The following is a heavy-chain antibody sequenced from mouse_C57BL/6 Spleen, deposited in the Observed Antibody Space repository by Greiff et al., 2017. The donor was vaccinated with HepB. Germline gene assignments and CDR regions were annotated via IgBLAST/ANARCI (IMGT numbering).Heavy chain of an antibody. Sequence: QVQLQQSGAELVMPGASVKLSCKASGYTFTSYWMHWVKQRPGQGLEWIGEIDPSDSYTNYNQKFKSKSTLTVDKSSSTAYMQLSSLTSEDSAVYYCARSGGYYDYSWFAYWGQGTLVTVSA. CDR2: IDPSDSYT. V-gene: IGHV1-69*01. D-gene: IGHD2-4*01. J-gene: IGHJ3*01. CDR3: ARSGGYYDYSWFAY. CDR1: GYTFTSYW.